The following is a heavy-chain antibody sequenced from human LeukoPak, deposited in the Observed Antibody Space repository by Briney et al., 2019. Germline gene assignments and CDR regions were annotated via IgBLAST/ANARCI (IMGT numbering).Heavy chain of an antibody. V-gene: IGHV1-46*01. J-gene: IGHJ4*02. CDR2: INPSGGST. CDR1: GYTFTSYY. D-gene: IGHD3-22*01. CDR3: ARARVAMIVVVAFDY. Sequence: PSASVKVSCKASGYTFTSYYMHWVRQAPGQGLEWMGIINPSGGSTSYAQKFQGRVTMTRDTSTSTVYMELSSLRSEDTAVYCCARARVAMIVVVAFDYWGQGTLVTVSS.